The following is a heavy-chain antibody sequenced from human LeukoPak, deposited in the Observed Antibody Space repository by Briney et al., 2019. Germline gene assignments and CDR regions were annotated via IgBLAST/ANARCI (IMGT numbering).Heavy chain of an antibody. CDR2: ISYDGSNK. CDR1: GFTFSSYG. CDR3: AKDSAVAGHFDY. Sequence: GGSLRLSCAASGFTFSSYGMHWVRQAPGKGLEWVAVISYDGSNKYYADSVKGRFTISRDNSKNTLYLQMNSLRAEDTAVYYCAKDSAVAGHFDYWGQGTLVTVSS. V-gene: IGHV3-30*18. D-gene: IGHD6-19*01. J-gene: IGHJ4*02.